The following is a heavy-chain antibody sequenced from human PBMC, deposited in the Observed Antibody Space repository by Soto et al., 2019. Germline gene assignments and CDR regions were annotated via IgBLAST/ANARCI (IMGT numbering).Heavy chain of an antibody. D-gene: IGHD3-3*01. Sequence: SETLSLTCTVSGGSISSSSYYWGWIRQPPGKGLEWIGSIYYSGSTYYNPSLKSRVTISVDTSKNQFSLKLSSVTAADTAVYYCARHTYYDFWSGYYPIGAIYYYYGMDVWGQGTTVTVSS. CDR3: ARHTYYDFWSGYYPIGAIYYYYGMDV. CDR1: GGSISSSSYY. J-gene: IGHJ6*02. V-gene: IGHV4-39*01. CDR2: IYYSGST.